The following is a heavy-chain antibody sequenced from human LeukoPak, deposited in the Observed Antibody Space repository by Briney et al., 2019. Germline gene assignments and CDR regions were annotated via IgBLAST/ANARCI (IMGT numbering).Heavy chain of an antibody. CDR2: ISGSGGST. Sequence: GGSLRLSCATSGFSVSNNYMSWVRQAPGKGLEWVSAISGSGGSTYYADSVKGRFTISRDNSKNTLYLQMNSLRAEDTAVYYCAKDLSGYCSSTSCFYWGQGTLVTVSS. D-gene: IGHD2-2*01. CDR3: AKDLSGYCSSTSCFY. V-gene: IGHV3-23*01. J-gene: IGHJ4*02. CDR1: GFSVSNNY.